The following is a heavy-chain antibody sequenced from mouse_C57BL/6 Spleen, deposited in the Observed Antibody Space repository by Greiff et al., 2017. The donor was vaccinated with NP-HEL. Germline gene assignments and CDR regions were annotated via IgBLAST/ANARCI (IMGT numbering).Heavy chain of an antibody. CDR2: IDPETGGT. J-gene: IGHJ4*01. Sequence: VQLQQSGAELVRPGASVTLSCKASGYTFTDYEMHWVKQTPVHGLEWIGAIDPETGGTAYNQKFKGKAILTADKSSSTAYMELRSLTSEDSAVYYCTRFITTGLYAMDYWGQGTSVTVSS. CDR3: TRFITTGLYAMDY. V-gene: IGHV1-15*01. D-gene: IGHD1-1*01. CDR1: GYTFTDYE.